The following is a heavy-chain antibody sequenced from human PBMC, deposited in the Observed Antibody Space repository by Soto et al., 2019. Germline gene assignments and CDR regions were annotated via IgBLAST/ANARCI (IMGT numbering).Heavy chain of an antibody. J-gene: IGHJ4*02. D-gene: IGHD3-9*01. Sequence: PSDTQSRTYDVCGGSVSSYLWSWIRQPTGKGLEWIGYIYYTGSTNYNPSLKSRVTISLDTSKNQFSLKLSSVTAADTAVYYCARYDVLTGYFDYWGQGTLVTVSS. V-gene: IGHV4-59*02. CDR3: ARYDVLTGYFDY. CDR1: GGSVSSYL. CDR2: IYYTGST.